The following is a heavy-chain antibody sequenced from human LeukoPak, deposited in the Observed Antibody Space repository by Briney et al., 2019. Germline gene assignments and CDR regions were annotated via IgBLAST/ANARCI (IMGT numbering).Heavy chain of an antibody. J-gene: IGHJ4*02. D-gene: IGHD6-6*01. Sequence: GGSLRLSCAASGFTFSIYSMNWVRQAPGKGLEWVSYISSSSSTIYYADSVKGRFTISRDNAKNSLYLQMNSLRAEDTAVYSCARGTMYGSSSYIIDYWGQGTLVTVSS. CDR3: ARGTMYGSSSYIIDY. CDR2: ISSSSSTI. CDR1: GFTFSIYS. V-gene: IGHV3-48*01.